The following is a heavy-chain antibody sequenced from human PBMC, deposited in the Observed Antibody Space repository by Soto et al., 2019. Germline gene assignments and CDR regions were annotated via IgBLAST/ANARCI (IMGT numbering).Heavy chain of an antibody. Sequence: QVQLVESGGGVVQPGRSLRLSCAASGFTFSSYAMHWVRQAPGKGLEWVAVISYDGSNKYYADSVKGRFTISRDNSKNTLYLQMNSLRAEDTAVYYCARRPFWHYDFWSGPIDYWGQGTLVTVSS. D-gene: IGHD3-3*01. V-gene: IGHV3-30-3*01. CDR3: ARRPFWHYDFWSGPIDY. CDR1: GFTFSSYA. J-gene: IGHJ4*02. CDR2: ISYDGSNK.